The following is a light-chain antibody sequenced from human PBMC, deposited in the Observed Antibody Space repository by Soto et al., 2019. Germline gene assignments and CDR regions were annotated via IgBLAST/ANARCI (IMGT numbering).Light chain of an antibody. Sequence: QTVLTQPPSASGSPGQSVTISCTGNSSDVGGYNYVSWHQQYPGRAPKLMIYEVTKRPSGVPDRFSGSKSGNTASLTVSGLQAEDEADYYCSSYAASNNFYFVFGGGTKVTVL. J-gene: IGLJ3*02. V-gene: IGLV2-8*01. CDR2: EVT. CDR1: SSDVGGYNY. CDR3: SSYAASNNFYFV.